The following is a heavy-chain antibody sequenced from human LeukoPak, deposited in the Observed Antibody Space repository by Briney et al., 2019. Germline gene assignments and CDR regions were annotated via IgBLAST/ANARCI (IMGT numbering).Heavy chain of an antibody. CDR2: IIPILGIA. Sequence: ASVKVSCKASGGTFSSYAISWVRQAPGQGLEWMGRIIPILGIANYAQKFQGRVTITADKSTSTAYMELSSLRSKDTAVYYCAREYSGYDPFGYWGQGTLVTVSS. CDR1: GGTFSSYA. V-gene: IGHV1-69*04. D-gene: IGHD5-12*01. CDR3: AREYSGYDPFGY. J-gene: IGHJ4*02.